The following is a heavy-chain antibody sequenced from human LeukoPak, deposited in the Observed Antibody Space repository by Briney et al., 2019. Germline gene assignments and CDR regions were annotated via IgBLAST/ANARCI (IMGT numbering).Heavy chain of an antibody. J-gene: IGHJ6*03. D-gene: IGHD2-15*01. Sequence: SETLSLTCTVSGGSISSYYWSWIRQPAGKGLEWIGRIYTSGSTNYNPSLKSRVTMSVDTSKNQFSLKLSSVTAADTAVYYCARDRVEGYWDYYYMDVWGKGTTVTVSS. CDR1: GGSISSYY. V-gene: IGHV4-4*07. CDR3: ARDRVEGYWDYYYMDV. CDR2: IYTSGST.